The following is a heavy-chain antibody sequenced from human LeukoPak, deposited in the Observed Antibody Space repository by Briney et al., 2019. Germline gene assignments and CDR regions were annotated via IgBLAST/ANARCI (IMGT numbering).Heavy chain of an antibody. CDR1: GYTFTSYD. J-gene: IGHJ6*03. CDR2: MNPNSGNT. CDR3: ARVPLSTFFFGGRKEHRNGYYYYYYMDV. D-gene: IGHD2/OR15-2a*01. V-gene: IGHV1-8*01. Sequence: ASVKVSCKASGYTFTSYDINWVRQATGQGLEWMGWMNPNSGNTGYAQKFQGRVTMTRNTSISTAYMELSSLRSEDTAVYYCARVPLSTFFFGGRKEHRNGYYYYYYMDVWGKGTTVTVSS.